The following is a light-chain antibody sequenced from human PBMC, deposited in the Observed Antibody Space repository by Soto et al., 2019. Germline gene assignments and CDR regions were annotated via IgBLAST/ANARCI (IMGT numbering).Light chain of an antibody. Sequence: ETVLTESPGTLSLSPGERASLSSRASQSISGRYLAWYQQKPGQAPRLRIDDVSIRATGIPVRFSGSGSGTDFNPTITRLEPEDVAVYYYQQYYSSPLTFGGGTKVEIK. CDR2: DVS. J-gene: IGKJ4*01. CDR3: QQYYSSPLT. V-gene: IGKV3-20*01. CDR1: QSISGRY.